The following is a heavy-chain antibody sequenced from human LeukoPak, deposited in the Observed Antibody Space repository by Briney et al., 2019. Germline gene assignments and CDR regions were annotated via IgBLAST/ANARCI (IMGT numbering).Heavy chain of an antibody. D-gene: IGHD3-10*01. CDR1: GFSFSSYS. CDR3: ARDFGDLHYYGMDV. CDR2: TTNSGTYV. V-gene: IGHV3-21*01. J-gene: IGHJ6*02. Sequence: GGSLRLSCVASGFSFSSYSMSWVRQAPGKGLEWVSSTTNSGTYVYYAESVKGRFTISRDNAKNSLYLQMNSLRAEDTAVYYCARDFGDLHYYGMDVWGQGTTVTVSS.